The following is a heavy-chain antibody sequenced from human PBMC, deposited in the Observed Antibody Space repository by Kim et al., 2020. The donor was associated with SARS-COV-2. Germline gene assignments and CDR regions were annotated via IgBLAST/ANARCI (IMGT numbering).Heavy chain of an antibody. CDR2: IKQDGSEK. CDR3: ARAYYYDSSGYYGDDFDY. CDR1: GFTFSSYW. Sequence: GGSLRLSCAASGFTFSSYWMSWVRQAPGKGLEWVANIKQDGSEKYYVDSVKGRFTISRDNAKNSLYLQMNSLRAEDTAVYYCARAYYYDSSGYYGDDFDYWGQGTLVTVSS. V-gene: IGHV3-7*01. D-gene: IGHD3-22*01. J-gene: IGHJ4*02.